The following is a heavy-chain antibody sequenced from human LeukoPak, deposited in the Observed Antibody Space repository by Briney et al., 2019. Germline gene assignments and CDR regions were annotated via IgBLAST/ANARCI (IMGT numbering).Heavy chain of an antibody. D-gene: IGHD6-19*01. CDR1: RGSITDNT. J-gene: IGHJ4*02. Sequence: SETLSLTCTVSRGSITDNTLSWIRQPPGKGPEWVGYVYNSGGGTNYNPSLTSRVTMSVDTSKNHFSLELGSVTAADTAVYYCARGNSSGWYGGFDYWGQGILVTVSS. V-gene: IGHV4-59*01. CDR3: ARGNSSGWYGGFDY. CDR2: VYNSGGGT.